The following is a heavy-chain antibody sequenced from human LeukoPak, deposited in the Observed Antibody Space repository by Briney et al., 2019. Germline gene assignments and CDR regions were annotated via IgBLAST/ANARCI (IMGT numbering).Heavy chain of an antibody. CDR2: IYYSGST. J-gene: IGHJ4*02. CDR3: ARDGDDYGDYVFDY. D-gene: IGHD4-17*01. CDR1: GGSIGSYY. V-gene: IGHV4-59*12. Sequence: SETLSLTCTVSGGSIGSYYWSWIRQPPGKGLEWIGYIYYSGSTNYNPSLKSRVTISVDTSKNQFSLKLSSVTAADTAVYYCARDGDDYGDYVFDYWGQGTLVTVSS.